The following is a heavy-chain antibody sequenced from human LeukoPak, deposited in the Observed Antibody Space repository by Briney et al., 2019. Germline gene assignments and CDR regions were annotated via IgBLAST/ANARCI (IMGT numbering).Heavy chain of an antibody. CDR3: TTNAAVGTWEVFDY. D-gene: IGHD6-13*01. CDR1: GFTFSNAW. V-gene: IGHV3-15*01. J-gene: IGHJ4*02. CDR2: IKSKADGGTT. Sequence: PGGSLRLSCAASGFTFSNAWMSWVRQAPGKGLEWVGRIKSKADGGTTDYAAPVKGRFTISRDDSKNTLYLQMNSLKTEDTAVYYCTTNAAVGTWEVFDYWGQGTLVTVSS.